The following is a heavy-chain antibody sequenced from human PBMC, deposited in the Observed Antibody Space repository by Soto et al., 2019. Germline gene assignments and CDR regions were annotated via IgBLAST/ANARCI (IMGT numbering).Heavy chain of an antibody. CDR3: ARDKVVRGENYFDY. V-gene: IGHV1-18*01. D-gene: IGHD3-10*01. Sequence: ASVKVSCKASGYTFTRSGISWARQAPGQGPEWMGWISAYHGNTDYAQNLQGRLTMTTDTSTSTAYMELRSLRSDDTAVYYCARDKVVRGENYFDYWGQGTLVTVSS. J-gene: IGHJ4*02. CDR1: GYTFTRSG. CDR2: ISAYHGNT.